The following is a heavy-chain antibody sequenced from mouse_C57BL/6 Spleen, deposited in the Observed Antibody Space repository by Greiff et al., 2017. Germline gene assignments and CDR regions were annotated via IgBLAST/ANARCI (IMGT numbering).Heavy chain of an antibody. Sequence: VQLQQSGAELVKPGASVKLSCKASGYTFTEYTIHWVKQRSGQGLEWIGWFYPGSGSIKNNEKFKDKATLTADKSSSTVYMELSRLTSEDSAVYFCARHEERRRDSSGYVFSAYRGQGTLGTVSA. CDR3: ARHEERRRDSSGYVFSAY. V-gene: IGHV1-62-2*01. CDR1: GYTFTEYT. D-gene: IGHD3-2*02. CDR2: FYPGSGSI. J-gene: IGHJ3*01.